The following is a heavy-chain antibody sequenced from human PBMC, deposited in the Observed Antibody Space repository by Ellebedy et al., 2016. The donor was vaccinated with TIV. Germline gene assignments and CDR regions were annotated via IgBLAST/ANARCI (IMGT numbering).Heavy chain of an antibody. J-gene: IGHJ4*02. Sequence: PGGSLRLSCAASGFTVITDYMSWVRQAPGKGLEWVSTISSTGSRTYYADSVEGRFIISRDNSKKTLYLQMNSLRAEDTAVYYCAKGRGGGSDTSAPRYYFDYWGLGTLVTVSS. CDR1: GFTVITDY. CDR2: ISSTGSRT. V-gene: IGHV3-23*01. D-gene: IGHD3-22*01. CDR3: AKGRGGGSDTSAPRYYFDY.